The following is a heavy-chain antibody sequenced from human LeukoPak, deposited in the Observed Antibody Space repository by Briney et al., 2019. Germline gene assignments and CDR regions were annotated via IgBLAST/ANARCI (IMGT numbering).Heavy chain of an antibody. D-gene: IGHD6-19*01. V-gene: IGHV3-74*01. J-gene: IGHJ4*02. Sequence: GGSLRLSCAASGFTFSNYWILWVRQAPGKGLVWVSHIDREGTTTRYADPVRGRFLMSRDNAKNTVDLQMNSLGAEDTAVYYCARAPYSSSPDYWGQGALVTVSS. CDR1: GFTFSNYW. CDR2: IDREGTTT. CDR3: ARAPYSSSPDY.